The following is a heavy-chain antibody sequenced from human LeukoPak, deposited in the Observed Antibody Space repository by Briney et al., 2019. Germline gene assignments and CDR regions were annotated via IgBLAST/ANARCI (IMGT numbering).Heavy chain of an antibody. D-gene: IGHD5-24*01. Sequence: GGSLRLSCTASGFTFGDYAMSWVRQAPGKGLEWVGFIRSKAYGGTTEYAASVKGRFTISRDDSKSIAYLQMNSLKTEDTAVYYCTREMATTGGLDHWGQGTLVTVSS. CDR2: IRSKAYGGTT. CDR1: GFTFGDYA. CDR3: TREMATTGGLDH. J-gene: IGHJ4*02. V-gene: IGHV3-49*04.